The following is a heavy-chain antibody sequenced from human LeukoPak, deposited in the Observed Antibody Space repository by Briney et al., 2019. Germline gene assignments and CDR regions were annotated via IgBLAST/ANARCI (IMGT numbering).Heavy chain of an antibody. Sequence: SETLSLTCTASGGSISTSSYYWSWIRQPPGKGLEWIGEINHSGSTNYNPSLKSRVTISVDTSKNQFSLKLSSVTAADTAVYYCARKRGLWFGEFTRAYYFDYWGQGTLVTVSS. J-gene: IGHJ4*02. CDR1: GGSISTSSYY. CDR2: INHSGST. CDR3: ARKRGLWFGEFTRAYYFDY. D-gene: IGHD3-10*01. V-gene: IGHV4-39*07.